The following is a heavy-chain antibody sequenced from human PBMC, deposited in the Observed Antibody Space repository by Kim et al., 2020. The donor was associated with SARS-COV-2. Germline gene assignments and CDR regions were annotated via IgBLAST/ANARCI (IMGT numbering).Heavy chain of an antibody. D-gene: IGHD2-15*01. CDR2: ISGSGGTT. V-gene: IGHV3-23*01. CDR1: GFTFRSHA. Sequence: GGSLRLSCAASGFTFRSHAMNWVRQAPGKGLEWVSGISGSGGTTNHADSVKGRFTISRDNSKNTLYLQMNSLRAEDTAVYYCAKRYCSGGTCYSIDYWGQGTLVTVSS. J-gene: IGHJ4*02. CDR3: AKRYCSGGTCYSIDY.